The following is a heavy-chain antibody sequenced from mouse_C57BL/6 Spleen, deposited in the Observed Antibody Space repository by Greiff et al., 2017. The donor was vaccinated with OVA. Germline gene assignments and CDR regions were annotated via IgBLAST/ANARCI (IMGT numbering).Heavy chain of an antibody. CDR2: IGWGDDK. D-gene: IGHD1-1*01. CDR1: GFSLSTFGMG. J-gene: IGHJ2*01. V-gene: IGHV8-8*01. CDR3: ARRGYYGSSFDY. Sequence: QVTLKESGPGILQPSQSLSLTCSFSGFSLSTFGMGVGWISQPPGQGLEWLAHIGWGDDKYYNPALKRRLMTSKDTSKNQVFLKIANVDTADTATYYCARRGYYGSSFDYWGQGTTLTVSS.